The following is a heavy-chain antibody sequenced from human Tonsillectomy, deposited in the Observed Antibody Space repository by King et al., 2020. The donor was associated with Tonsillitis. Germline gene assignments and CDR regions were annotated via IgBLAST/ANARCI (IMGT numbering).Heavy chain of an antibody. Sequence: QLVQSGAEVKKPGESLRISCEGSGYTFTNYWIGWVRQMPGKGLEWMGIIYPGDSDTRYCPSFQGQVTISVDKSINTAYLQWSSLKASDTAMYYCARRLLPISNWFDPWGQGTLVTVSS. CDR2: IYPGDSDT. CDR1: GYTFTNYW. CDR3: ARRLLPISNWFDP. J-gene: IGHJ5*02. D-gene: IGHD2/OR15-2a*01. V-gene: IGHV5-51*03.